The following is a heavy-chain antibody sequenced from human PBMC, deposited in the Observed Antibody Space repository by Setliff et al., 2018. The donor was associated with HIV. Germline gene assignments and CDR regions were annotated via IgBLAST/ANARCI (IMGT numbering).Heavy chain of an antibody. CDR3: ARSKTFYDFWGGYYTHGAFKI. V-gene: IGHV4-34*01. CDR1: GGSFSGYY. J-gene: IGHJ3*02. CDR2: ITHSGST. Sequence: SETLSLTCAVYGGSFSGYYWTWIRQPPGKGLEWIGEITHSGSTNYNPSLKSRVTISVDTSKNQFSLNLTSVTAADTAVYYCARSKTFYDFWGGYYTHGAFKIWGLGTMVTVSS. D-gene: IGHD3-3*01.